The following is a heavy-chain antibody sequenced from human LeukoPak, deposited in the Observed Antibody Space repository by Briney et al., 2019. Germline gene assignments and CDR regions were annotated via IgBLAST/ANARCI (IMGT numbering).Heavy chain of an antibody. V-gene: IGHV3-48*03. D-gene: IGHD5-12*01. CDR2: ISSSGSTI. Sequence: GGSLRLSCAASEFTFSSYEMYWVRQAPGKGLEWVSYISSSGSTIYYADSVKGRFTISRDNSKKMLYLQMNSLRAEDTAVYYCAKGGLLVASFDYWGQGTLVTVSS. CDR3: AKGGLLVASFDY. J-gene: IGHJ4*02. CDR1: EFTFSSYE.